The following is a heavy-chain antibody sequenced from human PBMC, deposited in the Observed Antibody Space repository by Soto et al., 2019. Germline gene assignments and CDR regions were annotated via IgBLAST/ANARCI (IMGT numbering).Heavy chain of an antibody. V-gene: IGHV3-23*01. Sequence: EVQLLESGGGLVQPGGSLRLSCAASGFTFSSYAMSWVLQAPGKGLEWVSAMSGSGGSTYYADSVKGRFTISRDNYKNTLYLQMNSLRAEDTAVYYCAKDRGRYSGYDSSDYWGQGTLVTVSS. D-gene: IGHD5-12*01. CDR3: AKDRGRYSGYDSSDY. CDR2: MSGSGGST. CDR1: GFTFSSYA. J-gene: IGHJ4*02.